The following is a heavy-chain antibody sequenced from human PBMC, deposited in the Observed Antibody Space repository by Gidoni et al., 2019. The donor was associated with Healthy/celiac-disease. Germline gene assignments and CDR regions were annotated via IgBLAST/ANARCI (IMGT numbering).Heavy chain of an antibody. CDR1: GFPFSCYD. CDR3: ARERGYYDMLTGYYNGWFDP. Sequence: EVQLVESGGALVQPGGSLRLFCAASGFPFSCYDMKWVRQGPGKGPEWVSYSGSSGSTIYYADSVKGRFTSSRDNAKNSRYLQMNSLRAEDTAVYDWARERGYYDMLTGYYNGWFDPWGQGTLVTVSS. CDR2: SGSSGSTI. D-gene: IGHD3-9*01. J-gene: IGHJ5*02. V-gene: IGHV3-48*03.